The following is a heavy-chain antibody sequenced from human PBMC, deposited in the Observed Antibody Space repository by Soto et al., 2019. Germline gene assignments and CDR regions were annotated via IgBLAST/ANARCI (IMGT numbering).Heavy chain of an antibody. Sequence: ASVKVSCKASGYTFTSYGISWVRQAPGQGLEWMGWISAYNGNTNYAQKLQGRVTMTTDTSTSTAYMELRSLRSDDTAVYYCARVGIVVVIEGGHFDYWGQGTLVTAPQ. D-gene: IGHD3-22*01. CDR3: ARVGIVVVIEGGHFDY. CDR1: GYTFTSYG. J-gene: IGHJ4*02. CDR2: ISAYNGNT. V-gene: IGHV1-18*04.